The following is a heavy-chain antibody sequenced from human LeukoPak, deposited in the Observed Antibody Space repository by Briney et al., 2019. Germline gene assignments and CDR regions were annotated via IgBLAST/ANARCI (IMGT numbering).Heavy chain of an antibody. D-gene: IGHD3-10*01. CDR1: GVTFSNYA. Sequence: GKSLRLSCAASGVTFSNYAMHWGREAPGKGLEWVSLISSGGTYEYYADSVKGRFTISRDNSKNTLYLQLNSLRAEDTAVYYCARDSTYYYDSGSSGPHYFDNWGQGTLVTVSS. J-gene: IGHJ4*02. V-gene: IGHV3-30*01. CDR2: ISSGGTYE. CDR3: ARDSTYYYDSGSSGPHYFDN.